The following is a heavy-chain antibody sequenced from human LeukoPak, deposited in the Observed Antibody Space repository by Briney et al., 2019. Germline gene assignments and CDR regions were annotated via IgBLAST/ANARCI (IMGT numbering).Heavy chain of an antibody. D-gene: IGHD5-18*01. J-gene: IGHJ5*02. Sequence: SGPTLVNPTQTLTLTCTFSAFSLSTSGVGVGWIRQPPGKALEWLAYIYWDDDKRYSPALKSRLTITKDTSKNQVVLTVTNMDPVDTATYYCAHRKVDTPMGPWGQGILVTVSS. V-gene: IGHV2-5*02. CDR1: AFSLSTSGVG. CDR2: IYWDDDK. CDR3: AHRKVDTPMGP.